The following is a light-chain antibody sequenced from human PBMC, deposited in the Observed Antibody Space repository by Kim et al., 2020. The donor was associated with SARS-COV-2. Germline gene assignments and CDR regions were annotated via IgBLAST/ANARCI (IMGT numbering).Light chain of an antibody. CDR1: SSNTGSKT. J-gene: IGLJ3*02. Sequence: GQRVTSSCYGSSSNTGSKTVNWYQQRPGTAPNLLIFSNNQRPSGVPDRFSGSKSGTSASLAISGLQSEDEADYYCAAWDDSLNGPVFGGGTQLTVL. CDR3: AAWDDSLNGPV. V-gene: IGLV1-44*01. CDR2: SNN.